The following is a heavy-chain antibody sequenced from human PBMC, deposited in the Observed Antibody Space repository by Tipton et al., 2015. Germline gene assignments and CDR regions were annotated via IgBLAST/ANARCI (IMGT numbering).Heavy chain of an antibody. V-gene: IGHV4-61*05. CDR2: ISYSGST. D-gene: IGHD4-23*01. J-gene: IGHJ4*02. CDR3: ARARGRHGGLFDS. Sequence: TLSLTCTVSGGSISNSNYYWGWIRQSPGKGLEWIGYISYSGSTHYNPSLKRRVTISLDTSKNQFSLTLNSVTAADTAVYYCARARGRHGGLFDSWGQGILVTVSS. CDR1: GGSISNSNYY.